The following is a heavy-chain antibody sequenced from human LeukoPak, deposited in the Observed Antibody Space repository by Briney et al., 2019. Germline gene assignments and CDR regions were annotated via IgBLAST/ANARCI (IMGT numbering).Heavy chain of an antibody. D-gene: IGHD6-13*01. CDR2: ISGSGNTA. J-gene: IGHJ3*01. CDR3: VKEEWQQPHADFDL. V-gene: IGHV3-23*01. Sequence: GGALRLSRSTSGVIFSSHGIKLGRPAPGEGVGGGSAISGSGNTAYYADSVKGRFTISRDNSKKTVYLQLSRLRVEDTALYYCVKEEWQQPHADFDLWGQGTMVTVSS. CDR1: GVIFSSHG.